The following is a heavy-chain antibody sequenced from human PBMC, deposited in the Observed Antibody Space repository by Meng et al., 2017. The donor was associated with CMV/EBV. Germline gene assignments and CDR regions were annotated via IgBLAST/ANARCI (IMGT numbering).Heavy chain of an antibody. V-gene: IGHV4-59*01. CDR1: GGSISSYY. CDR2: TYYSGST. D-gene: IGHD3-3*01. J-gene: IGHJ6*02. CDR3: ARDVTIFGTRRGMDV. Sequence: SETLSLTCTLSGGSISSYYCSWIRQPPGKGLEWIGYTYYSGSTNYNPSLKSRVTIPVDTSKNQFSLKLTSVAAADTAVYYCARDVTIFGTRRGMDVWGQGTTVTVSS.